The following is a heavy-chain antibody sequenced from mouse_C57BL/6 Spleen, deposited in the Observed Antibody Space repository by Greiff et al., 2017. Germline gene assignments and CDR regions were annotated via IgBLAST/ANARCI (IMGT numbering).Heavy chain of an antibody. V-gene: IGHV1-81*01. D-gene: IGHD1-1*01. CDR3: AREGPSRGSSLDYAMDY. CDR2: IYPRSGNT. Sequence: QVQLQQSGAELARPGASVKLSCKASGYTFTSYGISWVKQRTGQGLEWIGEIYPRSGNTYYNEKFKGKATLTADKSSSTAYMELRSLTSEDSAVYFCAREGPSRGSSLDYAMDYWGQGTSVTVSS. CDR1: GYTFTSYG. J-gene: IGHJ4*01.